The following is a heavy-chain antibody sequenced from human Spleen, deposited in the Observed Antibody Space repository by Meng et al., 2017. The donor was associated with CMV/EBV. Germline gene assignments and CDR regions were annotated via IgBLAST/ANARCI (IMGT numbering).Heavy chain of an antibody. Sequence: IRNDGCCWSWLRQRPGKGLEWIGYVYNTGTSNYDPSLEGRVTVSLMDTSRSRFSLKLSSVTAADTALYFCARGRWSTVTYEVFRYFDLWGRGTLVTVSS. CDR3: ARGRWSTVTYEVFRYFDL. J-gene: IGHJ2*01. CDR2: VYNTGTS. CDR1: IRNDGCC. V-gene: IGHV4-31*02. D-gene: IGHD3-22*01.